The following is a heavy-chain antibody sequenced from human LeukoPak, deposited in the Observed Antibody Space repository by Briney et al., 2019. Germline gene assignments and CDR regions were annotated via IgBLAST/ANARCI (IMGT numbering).Heavy chain of an antibody. CDR1: GFSFSSSG. Sequence: GGSLRLSCAASGFSFSSSGMHWVRQAPGKGPEWVAFTRFDDSYKAYGDSVKGRFTISRDNSKNTLYLHMNSLRAEDTAVYYCARSAAAGRIVATFAYWGQGTLVTVSS. CDR2: TRFDDSYK. V-gene: IGHV3-30*02. J-gene: IGHJ4*02. D-gene: IGHD5-12*01. CDR3: ARSAAAGRIVATFAY.